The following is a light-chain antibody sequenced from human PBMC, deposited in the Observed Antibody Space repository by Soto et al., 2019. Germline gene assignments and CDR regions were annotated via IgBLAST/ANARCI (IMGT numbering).Light chain of an antibody. CDR2: KAS. Sequence: MTQSPSSFSSAKGDRVTITCRASQGISSYLAWYQQKPGKAPKLLIYKASTLKSGVPSRFSGSGSGTEFTLTISSLQPDDFATYYCQHYNSYSEAFGQGTKVDIK. CDR1: QGISSY. V-gene: IGKV1-8*01. J-gene: IGKJ1*01. CDR3: QHYNSYSEA.